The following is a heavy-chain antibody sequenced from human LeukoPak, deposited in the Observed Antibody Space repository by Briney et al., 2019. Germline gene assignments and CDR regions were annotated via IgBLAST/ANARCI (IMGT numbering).Heavy chain of an antibody. V-gene: IGHV1-2*04. D-gene: IGHD6-13*01. J-gene: IGHJ4*02. Sequence: ASVKVSCKASEYTFATYNVHWVRQAPGQGLEWMGWINPNSGVTNFAQKFQGWVTMTRGTSIRTVYMELTRLKSDDTAVYFCARGRPRAASEDFDYWGQGTLVTVSS. CDR3: ARGRPRAASEDFDY. CDR2: INPNSGVT. CDR1: EYTFATYN.